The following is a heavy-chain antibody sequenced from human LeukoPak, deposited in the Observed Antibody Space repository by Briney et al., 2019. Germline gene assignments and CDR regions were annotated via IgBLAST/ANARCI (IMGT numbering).Heavy chain of an antibody. Sequence: ASVKVSCKASGYTFTAYYMHWVRQAPGQGLEWMGWINPNSGGTKYAQKFQGRVTMTRDTSISTAYMELSSLRSEDTAVYYCARVGDGYNHNGAYYYYMDVWGKGTTVTVSS. J-gene: IGHJ6*03. CDR1: GYTFTAYY. V-gene: IGHV1-2*02. CDR3: ARVGDGYNHNGAYYYYMDV. CDR2: INPNSGGT. D-gene: IGHD5-24*01.